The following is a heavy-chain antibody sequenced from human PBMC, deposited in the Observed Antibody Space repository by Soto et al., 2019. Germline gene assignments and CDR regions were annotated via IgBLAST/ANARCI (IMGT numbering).Heavy chain of an antibody. CDR3: ARHALLGGYQWGFDL. CDR1: GGTFSSYT. Sequence: QVQLVQSGAEVKKPGSSVKVSCKASGGTFSSYTISWVRQAPGQGLEWMGRIIPILGIANYAQKFQGRVTITADKSTSQAYMELSSLRTEDTAVYYCARHALLGGYQWGFDLWGQVSLFTVAS. D-gene: IGHD5-12*01. CDR2: IIPILGIA. V-gene: IGHV1-69*02. J-gene: IGHJ4*02.